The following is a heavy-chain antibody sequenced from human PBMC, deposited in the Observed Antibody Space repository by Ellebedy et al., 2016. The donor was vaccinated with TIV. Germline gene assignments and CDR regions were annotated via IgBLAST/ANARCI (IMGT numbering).Heavy chain of an antibody. V-gene: IGHV3-23*01. CDR1: GFTFSNYA. D-gene: IGHD4-23*01. CDR3: AKRVGGNNPFDY. CDR2: ISGSGDRT. Sequence: GESLKISCAASGFTFSNYAMSWVRQAPGKGLEWVSIISGSGDRTYYTDSVKGRFTISRDNSKNTLSLQMNSLRAEDTAVYYCAKRVGGNNPFDYWGQGTLVTVSS. J-gene: IGHJ4*02.